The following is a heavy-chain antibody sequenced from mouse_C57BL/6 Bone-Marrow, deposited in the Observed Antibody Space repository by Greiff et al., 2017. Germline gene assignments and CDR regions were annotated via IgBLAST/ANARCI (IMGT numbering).Heavy chain of an antibody. Sequence: VKLVESGPELVKPGASVKISCKASGYAFSSSWMNWVKQRPGKGLEWIGRIYPGDGDTNYNGKFKGKATLTADKSSSTAYMQLSSLTSEDSAVYVCAREGWLLPWFAYWGQGTLVTVSA. CDR3: AREGWLLPWFAY. V-gene: IGHV1-82*01. D-gene: IGHD2-3*01. CDR2: IYPGDGDT. CDR1: GYAFSSSW. J-gene: IGHJ3*01.